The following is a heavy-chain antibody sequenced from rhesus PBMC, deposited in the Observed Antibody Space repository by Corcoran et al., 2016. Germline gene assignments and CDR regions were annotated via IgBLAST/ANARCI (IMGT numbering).Heavy chain of an antibody. Sequence: QVQLQESGPGLVKPSATLSLTCAVSGGSISSGSYFWSWLRQPPGKGLEWIGYIIYSGSTSYNPSLKSRVTISRDTSKNQFSLRLSSVTAADTAVYYCARSSGSYYFDYWGQGVLVTVSS. CDR1: GGSISSGSYF. CDR2: IIYSGST. J-gene: IGHJ4*01. D-gene: IGHD1-44*02. V-gene: IGHV4-122*02. CDR3: ARSSGSYYFDY.